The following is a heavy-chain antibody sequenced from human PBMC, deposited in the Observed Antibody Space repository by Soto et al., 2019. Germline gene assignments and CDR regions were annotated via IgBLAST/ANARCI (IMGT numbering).Heavy chain of an antibody. CDR2: IGGRGTSS. D-gene: IGHD3-22*01. J-gene: IGHJ4*02. CDR3: AKSRYADSSGDYYDF. CDR1: GFTFSNYA. V-gene: IGHV3-23*01. Sequence: GGSLRLSCSASGFTFSNYAMSWVRQAPGKGLEWVSGIGGRGTSSYYADSVKGRFAISRDNSYNTLFLQLHSLRAEDTAVYYCAKSRYADSSGDYYDFWGQGTRVTVSS.